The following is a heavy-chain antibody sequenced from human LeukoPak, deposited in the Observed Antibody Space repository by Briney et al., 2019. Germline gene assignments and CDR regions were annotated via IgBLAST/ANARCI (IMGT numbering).Heavy chain of an antibody. CDR2: IVASSGST. J-gene: IGHJ1*01. CDR1: GFSISNSA. Sequence: GGSLRLSCAASGFSISNSAMSWVRQAPGKGLEWVSLIVASSGSTFYADSVKGRFTISRDSSKNTLYLQMNSLRAEDMAVYYCAKDPPNSQFQHWGQGTLVTVSS. V-gene: IGHV3-23*01. D-gene: IGHD4-23*01. CDR3: AKDPPNSQFQH.